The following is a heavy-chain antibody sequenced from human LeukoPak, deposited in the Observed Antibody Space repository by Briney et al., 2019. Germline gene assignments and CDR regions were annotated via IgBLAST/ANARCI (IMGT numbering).Heavy chain of an antibody. CDR2: IYSSGSA. Sequence: SETLSLTCTVSGGSISGYYWSCVRQPAGKGLEWIGRIYSSGSANYNPSLKSRVTMSVDTSNNQFSLKLASVSAADTAVYYCAREYGDLDYWGQGTLVTVSS. J-gene: IGHJ4*02. V-gene: IGHV4-4*07. CDR1: GGSISGYY. CDR3: AREYGDLDY. D-gene: IGHD4-17*01.